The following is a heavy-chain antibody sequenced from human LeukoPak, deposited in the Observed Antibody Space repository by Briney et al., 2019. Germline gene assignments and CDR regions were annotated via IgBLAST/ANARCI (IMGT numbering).Heavy chain of an antibody. D-gene: IGHD3-3*01. J-gene: IGHJ1*01. CDR1: GGSISSYY. Sequence: SETLSLTCTVSGGSISSYYWSWIRQPAGKGLEWIGRIYTSGSTNYNPSLKSRVTMSVDTSKNQFSLKLSSVTAADTAVYYCARGSWSGYYEALEFFQHWGQGTLVTVSS. V-gene: IGHV4-4*07. CDR2: IYTSGST. CDR3: ARGSWSGYYEALEFFQH.